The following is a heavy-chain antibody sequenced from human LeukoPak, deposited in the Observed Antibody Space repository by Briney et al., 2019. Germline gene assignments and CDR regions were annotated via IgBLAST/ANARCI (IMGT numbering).Heavy chain of an antibody. CDR1: GFTFSDAW. J-gene: IGHJ3*01. Sequence: PGGSLRLSCAASGFTFSDAWMIWVRQAPGKGLEWVGRIKSRTDGGTADYAAPVTGRFTFPRDDSNGTLFLQMSSLTIEDTAVYYCATQGLLDAFDVWGRGTMVIVSS. CDR2: IKSRTDGGTA. CDR3: ATQGLLDAFDV. D-gene: IGHD3-16*01. V-gene: IGHV3-15*01.